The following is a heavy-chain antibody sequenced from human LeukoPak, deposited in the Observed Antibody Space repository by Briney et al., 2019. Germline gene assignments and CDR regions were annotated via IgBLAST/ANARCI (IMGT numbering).Heavy chain of an antibody. Sequence: GSLRLSCAASGFTFSSYAMSWVRQAPGKGLEWVSAISGSGGSTYYADSVKGRFTISRDNSNNTMYLQMNSLRVEDTAIYYCARDRHGDYSLDYWGQGILVTVSS. CDR1: GFTFSSYA. V-gene: IGHV3-23*01. CDR3: ARDRHGDYSLDY. J-gene: IGHJ4*02. CDR2: ISGSGGST. D-gene: IGHD4-17*01.